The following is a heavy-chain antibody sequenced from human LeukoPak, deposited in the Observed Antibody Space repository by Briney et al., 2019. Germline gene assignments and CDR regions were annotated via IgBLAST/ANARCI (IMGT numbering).Heavy chain of an antibody. CDR3: ARPLTGTTLIFDY. J-gene: IGHJ4*02. Sequence: PSEALSLTCTVSGGSISSYYWSWIRQPPGKGLEWIGYIYYSGSTSYNPSLKSRVTISVDTSKNQFSLKLSSVTAADMAVYYCARPLTGTTLIFDYWGQGTLVTVSS. V-gene: IGHV4-59*01. CDR2: IYYSGST. D-gene: IGHD1-7*01. CDR1: GGSISSYY.